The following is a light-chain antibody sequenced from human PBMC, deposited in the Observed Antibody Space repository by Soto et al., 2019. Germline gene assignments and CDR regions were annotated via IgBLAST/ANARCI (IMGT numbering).Light chain of an antibody. V-gene: IGKV1-8*01. CDR2: KAS. CDR1: HGISSY. J-gene: IGKJ1*01. Sequence: AIRMTQSPSSFSASPGDRVTITCRASHGISSYLAWYQQKPGKAPKLLIYKASSLESGVPSRFSGSGSGTEFTLTISSLQPDDFATYYCQQYNSYWTFGQGTKVDI. CDR3: QQYNSYWT.